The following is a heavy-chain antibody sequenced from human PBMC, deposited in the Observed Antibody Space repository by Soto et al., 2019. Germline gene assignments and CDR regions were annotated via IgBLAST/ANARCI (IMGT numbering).Heavy chain of an antibody. CDR2: ISSSSSYA. J-gene: IGHJ6*02. V-gene: IGHV3-11*06. CDR1: GFTFSDYY. CDR3: ASWGLNYDILTGYFGGMDV. D-gene: IGHD3-9*01. Sequence: GGSLRLSCAASGFTFSDYYMSWIRQAPGKGLEWVSYISSSSSYANYADSVKGRFTISRDNAKNSLYLQMNSLRAEDTAVYYCASWGLNYDILTGYFGGMDVWGQGTTVTVSS.